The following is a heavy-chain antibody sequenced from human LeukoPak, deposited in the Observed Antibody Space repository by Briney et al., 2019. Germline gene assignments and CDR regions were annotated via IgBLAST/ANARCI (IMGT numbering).Heavy chain of an antibody. Sequence: PSQTLSLTCTVSGGSISSGSYYWSWIRQPAGKGLEWIGRIYTSGSTNYNPSLKSRVTISVDTSKNQFSLKLSSVTAADTAVYYCARDSVPNTAMAEGVIDYWGQGTLVTVSS. CDR1: GGSISSGSYY. CDR3: ARDSVPNTAMAEGVIDY. CDR2: IYTSGST. D-gene: IGHD5-18*01. J-gene: IGHJ4*02. V-gene: IGHV4-61*02.